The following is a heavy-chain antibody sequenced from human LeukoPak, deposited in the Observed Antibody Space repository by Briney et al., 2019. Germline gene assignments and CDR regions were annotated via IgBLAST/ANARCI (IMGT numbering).Heavy chain of an antibody. CDR1: GFTFSSYW. Sequence: QPGGSLRLSCAASGFTFSSYWMSWVRQAPGKGLEWVANIKQDGSEKYYVDSVEGRFTISRDNAKNSLYLQMNSLRAEDTAVYYCARDGNGSSWERWFDPWGQGTLVTVSS. V-gene: IGHV3-7*01. CDR3: ARDGNGSSWERWFDP. CDR2: IKQDGSEK. D-gene: IGHD6-13*01. J-gene: IGHJ5*02.